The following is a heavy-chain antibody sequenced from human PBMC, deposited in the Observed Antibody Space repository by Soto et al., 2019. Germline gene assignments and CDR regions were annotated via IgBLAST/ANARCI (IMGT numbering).Heavy chain of an antibody. D-gene: IGHD6-19*01. CDR1: SVSNAW. J-gene: IGHJ4*02. CDR2: IKSKTDGGTT. CDR3: TTYSSGKPFFDY. V-gene: IGHV3-15*07. Sequence: SVSNAWMNWVRQAPGKGLEWVGRIKSKTDGGTTDYAAPVKGRFTISRDDSKNTLYLQMNSPKTEDTAVYYCTTYSSGKPFFDYWGQGTLVTVSS.